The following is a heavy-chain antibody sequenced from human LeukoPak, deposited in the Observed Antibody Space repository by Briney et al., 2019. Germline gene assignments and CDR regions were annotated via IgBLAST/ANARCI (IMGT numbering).Heavy chain of an antibody. J-gene: IGHJ4*02. Sequence: PGGSLRLSCAASGFTFSSYGMHWVRQAPGKGLEWVAVVSSDGSAKYYADSVKGRFTISRDNAKNSLYLQMNSLRAEDTAVYYCARDSVGYCSGGSCQSGYDYWGQGTLVTVSS. D-gene: IGHD2-15*01. V-gene: IGHV3-30*03. CDR2: VSSDGSAK. CDR1: GFTFSSYG. CDR3: ARDSVGYCSGGSCQSGYDY.